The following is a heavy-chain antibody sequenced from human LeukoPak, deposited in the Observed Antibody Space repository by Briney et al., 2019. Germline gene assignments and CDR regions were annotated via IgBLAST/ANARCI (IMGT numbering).Heavy chain of an antibody. D-gene: IGHD5-12*01. CDR1: GGSISSSSYY. Sequence: KPSETLSLTCTVSGGSISSSSYYWGWIRQPPGKGLEWIGSIYYSGSTYYNPSLKSRVTISVDTSKNQFSLKLSSVTAADTAVYYCAREGRGYSGYDLLDYWGQGTLVTVSS. CDR2: IYYSGST. V-gene: IGHV4-39*07. J-gene: IGHJ4*02. CDR3: AREGRGYSGYDLLDY.